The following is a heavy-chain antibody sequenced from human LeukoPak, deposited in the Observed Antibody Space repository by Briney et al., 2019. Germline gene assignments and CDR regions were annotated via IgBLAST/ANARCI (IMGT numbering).Heavy chain of an antibody. CDR1: GFTFGDYA. D-gene: IGHD2-21*02. Sequence: GGSLRLSCTASGFTFGDYAMSWFRQAPGKGLEWVGFIRSKAYGGTTEYAASVKGRFTISRDDSKSIAYLQMNSLKTEDTAVYYCTRGGIVVVTAIRPDYYYYMDVWGKGTTVTVSS. CDR3: TRGGIVVVTAIRPDYYYYMDV. CDR2: IRSKAYGGTT. J-gene: IGHJ6*03. V-gene: IGHV3-49*03.